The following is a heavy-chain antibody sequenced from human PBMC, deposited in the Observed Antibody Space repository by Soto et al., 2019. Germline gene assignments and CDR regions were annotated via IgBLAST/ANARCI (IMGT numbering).Heavy chain of an antibody. D-gene: IGHD2-21*02. J-gene: IGHJ6*02. V-gene: IGHV4-30-4*01. CDR1: GGSISFDHYH. CDR3: AREDGDGDREYYGLDV. Sequence: QVQLQQSGPGLVKPSQTLSLTCTVSGGSISFDHYHWTWIRQPPGKGLERSGYVHYSGSVLYNPSLPSPVSISVDTSKLEVSLKLSSVTAADTGVYFCAREDGDGDREYYGLDVWGQGTTVTVSS. CDR2: VHYSGSV.